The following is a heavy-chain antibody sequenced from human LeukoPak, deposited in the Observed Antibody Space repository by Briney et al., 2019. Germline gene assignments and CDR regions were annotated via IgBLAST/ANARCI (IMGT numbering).Heavy chain of an antibody. V-gene: IGHV1-2*02. CDR2: INPNSGGT. CDR3: ARDLVTGTTRTDAFDI. CDR1: GYTFTGYY. Sequence: ASVKVSCKASGYTFTGYYMHWVRQAPGQGLEWMGWINPNSGGTNYAQKFQGRVTMTRDTSISTAYTELSRLRSDDTAVYYCARDLVTGTTRTDAFDIWGQGTMVTVSS. J-gene: IGHJ3*02. D-gene: IGHD1-7*01.